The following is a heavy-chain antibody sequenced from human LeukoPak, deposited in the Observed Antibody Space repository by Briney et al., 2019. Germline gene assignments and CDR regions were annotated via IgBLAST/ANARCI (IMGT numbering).Heavy chain of an antibody. CDR3: ARAKFSAYTGNPGARKSSYDMDV. CDR2: IKQDGSEK. D-gene: IGHD1-26*01. Sequence: GSLRLSCAASGFTFSSYWMSWVRQAPGKGLEWVANIKQDGSEKYYVDSVKGRFTISRDNAKNSLYLQMNSLRAEDTAVYYCARAKFSAYTGNPGARKSSYDMDVWGKGTTVTVSS. CDR1: GFTFSSYW. J-gene: IGHJ6*03. V-gene: IGHV3-7*01.